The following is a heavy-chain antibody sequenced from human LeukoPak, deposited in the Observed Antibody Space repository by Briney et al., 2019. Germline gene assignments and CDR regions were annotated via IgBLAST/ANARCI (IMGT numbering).Heavy chain of an antibody. CDR1: GFTFSTYE. CDR2: ISSSGSSK. CDR3: ARITGELRKETAFDY. J-gene: IGHJ4*02. V-gene: IGHV3-48*03. Sequence: QPGGSLRLSCAASGFTFSTYEMNWVRQAPGKGLEWVSYISSSGSSKYYAEFVKGRFTISRDNAKNSLFPQMNSLSAEDTAVYYCARITGELRKETAFDYWGQGTLVTVSS. D-gene: IGHD7-27*01.